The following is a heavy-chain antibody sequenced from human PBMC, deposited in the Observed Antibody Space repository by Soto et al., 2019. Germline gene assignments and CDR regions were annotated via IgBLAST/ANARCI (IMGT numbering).Heavy chain of an antibody. J-gene: IGHJ6*02. D-gene: IGHD1-26*01. Sequence: PGETLKISCKGSVYSFTSYWISWVRQMPGKGLEWMGRIDPSDSYTNYSPSFQGHVTISADKSISTAYLQWSSLKASDTAMYYCARRIVGATTTPGNYGMDVWGQGTTVTVSS. V-gene: IGHV5-10-1*01. CDR1: VYSFTSYW. CDR3: ARRIVGATTTPGNYGMDV. CDR2: IDPSDSYT.